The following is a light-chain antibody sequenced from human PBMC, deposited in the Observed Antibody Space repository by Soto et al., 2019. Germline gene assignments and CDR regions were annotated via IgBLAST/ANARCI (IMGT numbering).Light chain of an antibody. CDR2: DNN. Sequence: QSVLTQPPSVSEAPGQTVTISCSGSSSNIGNNYVSWYQQLPGTAPKLLIYDNNKRPSGIPDRFSGSKSGTSATLGITGLQTGDEADYYCGTWDSSLSAVIFGGGTKRTVL. CDR3: GTWDSSLSAVI. V-gene: IGLV1-51*01. J-gene: IGLJ2*01. CDR1: SSNIGNNY.